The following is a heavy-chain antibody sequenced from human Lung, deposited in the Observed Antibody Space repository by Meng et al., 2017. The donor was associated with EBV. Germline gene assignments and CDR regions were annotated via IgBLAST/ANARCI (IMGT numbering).Heavy chain of an antibody. V-gene: IGHV4-34*01. Sequence: VELQEWGAGLLKPSEDRSLTCAVVGGSFSGYFLSWIRQPPGKGLGWIGEINHSGSTNYNPSLKSRVTISVDTSKNQFSLKLSSVTAADTAVYYCARVWRGATPGDFDYWGQGTLVTVSS. CDR1: GGSFSGYF. CDR3: ARVWRGATPGDFDY. D-gene: IGHD1-26*01. J-gene: IGHJ4*02. CDR2: INHSGST.